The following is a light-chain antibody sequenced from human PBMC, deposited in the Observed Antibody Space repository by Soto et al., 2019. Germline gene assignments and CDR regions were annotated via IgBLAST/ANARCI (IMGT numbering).Light chain of an antibody. Sequence: QSVLTQPPSASGTPGQRVTISCSGSSSNIGSNTVSWYQQLPGTAPKLLIYSNNQRPSWVPDRFSGSKSGTSASLAISELQSEDEADYYCAAWDDRLNGQWVFGGGTKVTVL. CDR1: SSNIGSNT. V-gene: IGLV1-44*01. J-gene: IGLJ3*02. CDR2: SNN. CDR3: AAWDDRLNGQWV.